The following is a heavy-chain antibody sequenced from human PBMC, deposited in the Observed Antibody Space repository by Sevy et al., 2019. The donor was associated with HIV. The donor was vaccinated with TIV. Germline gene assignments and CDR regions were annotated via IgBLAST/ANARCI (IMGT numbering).Heavy chain of an antibody. V-gene: IGHV4-34*01. CDR1: GGSFSGYY. CDR2: INHSGGT. D-gene: IGHD2-15*01. CDR3: ARHCTGSSCSHAFDI. Sequence: SETLSLTCAVYGGSFSGYYWSWIRQPPGKGLEWIGEINHSGGTNYNPSLKSRVTISVNTSKNQFSLMLNSVTAADTAVYYCARHCTGSSCSHAFDIWGQGTMVTVSS. J-gene: IGHJ3*02.